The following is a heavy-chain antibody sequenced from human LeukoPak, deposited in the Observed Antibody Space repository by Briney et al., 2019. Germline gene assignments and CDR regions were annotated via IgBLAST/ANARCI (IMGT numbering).Heavy chain of an antibody. CDR3: ARGLGNFPPGGY. D-gene: IGHD1-1*01. V-gene: IGHV4-34*01. Sequence: SETLSLTCAVYGGSFSGYYWSWIRQPPGKGLEWIGEINHSGSTNYNPSLKSRVTISVDTSKNQFSLKLSSVTAADTAVYYCARGLGNFPPGGYWGQGTLVTVSS. CDR1: GGSFSGYY. J-gene: IGHJ4*02. CDR2: INHSGST.